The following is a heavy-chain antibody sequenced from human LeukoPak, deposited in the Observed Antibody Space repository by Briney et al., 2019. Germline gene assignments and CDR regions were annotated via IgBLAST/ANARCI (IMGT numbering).Heavy chain of an antibody. D-gene: IGHD2-21*02. CDR1: GGTFSSYA. CDR2: IIPIFGTA. J-gene: IGHJ4*02. CDR3: AREGLVEYCGGDCYNY. V-gene: IGHV1-69*05. Sequence: SVKVSCKASGGTFSSYAISWVRQAPGQGLEWIGGIIPIFGTANYAQKFQGRVTITTDESTSTAYMELSSLRSEDTAVYYCAREGLVEYCGGDCYNYWGQGTLVTVSS.